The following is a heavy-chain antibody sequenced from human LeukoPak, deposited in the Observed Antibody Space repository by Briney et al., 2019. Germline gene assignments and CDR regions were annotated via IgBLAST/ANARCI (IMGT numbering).Heavy chain of an antibody. D-gene: IGHD6-19*01. J-gene: IGHJ5*02. CDR1: GFTFSSYG. Sequence: GGSLRLSCAASGFTFSSYGMHWVRQAPGKGLEWVAVIWYDGSNKYYADSVKGRFTISRDNSKNTLYLQMNSLRAEDTAVYYCAKEVTAVAGRTWGQGTLVTVSS. CDR3: AKEVTAVAGRT. CDR2: IWYDGSNK. V-gene: IGHV3-33*06.